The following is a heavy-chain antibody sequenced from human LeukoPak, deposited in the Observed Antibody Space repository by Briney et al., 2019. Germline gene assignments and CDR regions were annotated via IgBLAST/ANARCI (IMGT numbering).Heavy chain of an antibody. CDR1: GYTFTGYY. CDR2: INPDSGGT. Sequence: ASVKVSCKASGYTFTGYYMHWVRQAPRQGLEWMGWINPDSGGTNYAQKFQSWVTMTRDTSISTVYMELSRLRSDDTAVYYCARGGSGYDLGYWGQGTLVTVSS. CDR3: ARGGSGYDLGY. V-gene: IGHV1-2*04. J-gene: IGHJ4*02. D-gene: IGHD5-12*01.